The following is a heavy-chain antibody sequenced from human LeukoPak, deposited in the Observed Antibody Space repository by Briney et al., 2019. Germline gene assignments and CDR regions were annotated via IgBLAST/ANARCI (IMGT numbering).Heavy chain of an antibody. J-gene: IGHJ4*02. V-gene: IGHV3-30*02. CDR3: AKLLWFGEYRDY. CDR1: GFTFSSYG. CDR2: IRYDGSNK. D-gene: IGHD3-10*01. Sequence: GGSLRLSCAASGFTFSSYGMHWVRQAPGKGLEGVAFIRYDGSNKYYADYVKGRFTISRDNSKNTLYLQMNSLRAEDTAVYYCAKLLWFGEYRDYWGQGTLVTVSS.